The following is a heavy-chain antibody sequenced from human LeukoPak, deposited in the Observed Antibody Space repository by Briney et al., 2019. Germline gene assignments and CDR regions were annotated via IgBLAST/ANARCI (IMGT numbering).Heavy chain of an antibody. J-gene: IGHJ3*01. CDR2: VRYDEGYK. CDR3: VKKGPDGTYDGAFDV. Sequence: GGSLRLSCEASGFTFSSYGMHWVRQAPGKGLEWVAYVRYDEGYKNYADSVRGRFTISRDNPNNKLFLQIDSLRPEDTAVYYCVKKGPDGTYDGAFDVWGQGTMVAVSS. D-gene: IGHD3-3*01. CDR1: GFTFSSYG. V-gene: IGHV3-30*02.